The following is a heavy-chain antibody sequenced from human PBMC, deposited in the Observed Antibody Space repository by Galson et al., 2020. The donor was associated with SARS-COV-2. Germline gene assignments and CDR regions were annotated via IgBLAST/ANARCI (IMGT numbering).Heavy chain of an antibody. J-gene: IGHJ4*02. Sequence: NSGGSLRLSCAASGFTFSSYSMNWVRQAPGKGLEWVSSISSSSSYIYYADSVKGRFTISRDNAKNSLYLQMNSLRAEDTAVYYCAREEGLDTAMVPTLDWGQGTLVTVSS. V-gene: IGHV3-21*01. D-gene: IGHD5-18*01. CDR2: ISSSSSYI. CDR1: GFTFSSYS. CDR3: AREEGLDTAMVPTLD.